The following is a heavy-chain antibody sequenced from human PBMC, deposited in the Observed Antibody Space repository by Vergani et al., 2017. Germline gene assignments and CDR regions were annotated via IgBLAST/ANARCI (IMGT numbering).Heavy chain of an antibody. CDR1: GFSFSTYS. V-gene: IGHV3-21*04. CDR3: ARAYGRYDWFNY. CDR2: ISGRSNYI. D-gene: IGHD1-20*01. Sequence: EVQLVESGGGLVKPGGSLRVSCAASGFSFSTYSINWVRQAPGKGLEWVSSISGRSNYIYYADSLKGRFTISRDNSKNSVYLQMNSLRVEDTAVYYCARAYGRYDWFNYWGQRTLVTVSS. J-gene: IGHJ4*01.